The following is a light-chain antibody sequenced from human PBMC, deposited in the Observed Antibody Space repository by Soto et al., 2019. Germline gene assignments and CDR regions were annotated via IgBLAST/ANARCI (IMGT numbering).Light chain of an antibody. CDR3: QQRYYGYT. Sequence: EIVLTQSPATLSLSPGESATLSCRASQSVGSFLGWYQQKPGQAPRLLIYDASNRATGIPARFSGSGSGTDFTRTIRSLEPDDFAVYYCQQRYYGYTFGQGTKVEIK. CDR2: DAS. V-gene: IGKV3-11*01. J-gene: IGKJ2*01. CDR1: QSVGSF.